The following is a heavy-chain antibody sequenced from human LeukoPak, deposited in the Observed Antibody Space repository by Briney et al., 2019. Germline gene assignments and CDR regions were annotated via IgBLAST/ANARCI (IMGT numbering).Heavy chain of an antibody. CDR3: ARNQIPGIAAAGSYGMDV. CDR1: GYTITSYA. V-gene: IGHV1-3*01. J-gene: IGHJ6*02. Sequence: ASVKVSCKASGYTITSYAMHWERQAPGQRLEWIGWINAGNGNTKYSQKFQGRVTITRDTSASTAYMELSSLRSEDTAVYYCARNQIPGIAAAGSYGMDVWGQGTTVTVSS. CDR2: INAGNGNT. D-gene: IGHD6-13*01.